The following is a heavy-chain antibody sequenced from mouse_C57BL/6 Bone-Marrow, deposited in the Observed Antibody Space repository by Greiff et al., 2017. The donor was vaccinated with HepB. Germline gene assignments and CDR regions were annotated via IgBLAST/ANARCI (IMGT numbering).Heavy chain of an antibody. CDR2: IHPSDSDT. Sequence: VKLQESGAELVKPGASVKVSCKASGYTFTSYWMHWVKQRPGQGLEWIGRIHPSDSDTNYNQKFKGKATLTVDKSSSTAYMQFSSLTSEDSAVYYCAIHLFAYWGQGTLVTVSA. CDR1: GYTFTSYW. J-gene: IGHJ3*01. CDR3: AIHLFAY. V-gene: IGHV1-74*01.